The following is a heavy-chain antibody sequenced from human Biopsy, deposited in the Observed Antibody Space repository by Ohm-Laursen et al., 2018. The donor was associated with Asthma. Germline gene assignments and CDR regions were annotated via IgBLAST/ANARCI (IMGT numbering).Heavy chain of an antibody. Sequence: ASVKVSCKSLGGTFNTYVIGWVRQAPGQGLEWMGGINSVSGTTTYPQKFQDRVTITADDSTSTVYMELSSLRSEDTAVYYCARKAGSCISRTCYSLDFWGQGTLVTVSP. CDR2: INSVSGTT. J-gene: IGHJ4*02. V-gene: IGHV1-69*13. CDR1: GGTFNTYV. CDR3: ARKAGSCISRTCYSLDF. D-gene: IGHD2-2*01.